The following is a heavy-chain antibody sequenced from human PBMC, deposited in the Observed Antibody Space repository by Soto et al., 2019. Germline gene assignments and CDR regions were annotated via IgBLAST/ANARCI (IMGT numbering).Heavy chain of an antibody. Sequence: PSETLSLTCTVSGGSISSGGYYWSWIRQHPGKGLEWIGYIYYSGSTYYNPSLKSRVTISVDTSKNQFSLKLSSVTAADTAVYYCARDRRLIAAAGNYYGMEVWGQGTTVTVSS. CDR2: IYYSGST. CDR1: GGSISSGGYY. CDR3: ARDRRLIAAAGNYYGMEV. D-gene: IGHD6-13*01. V-gene: IGHV4-31*03. J-gene: IGHJ6*02.